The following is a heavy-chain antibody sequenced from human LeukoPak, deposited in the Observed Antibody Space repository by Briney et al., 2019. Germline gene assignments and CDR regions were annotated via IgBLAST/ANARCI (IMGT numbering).Heavy chain of an antibody. CDR1: GGSFSGYY. CDR2: INHSGST. CDR3: ARRRSSSPYYYYYMDV. D-gene: IGHD6-6*01. Sequence: SETLSLTCAVYGGSFSGYYWSWIRQPPGKGLEWIGEINHSGSTNYNPFLKSRVTISVDTSKNQFSLKLSSVTAADTAVYYCARRRSSSPYYYYYMDVWGKGTTVTVSS. V-gene: IGHV4-34*01. J-gene: IGHJ6*03.